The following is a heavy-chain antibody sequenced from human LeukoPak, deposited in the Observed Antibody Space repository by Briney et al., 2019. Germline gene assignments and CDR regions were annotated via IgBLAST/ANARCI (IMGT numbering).Heavy chain of an antibody. J-gene: IGHJ4*02. CDR1: GLTVSSNY. CDR3: AKVARFNWNDRFDY. D-gene: IGHD1-20*01. Sequence: GGSLRLSCVVSGLTVSSNYMSWVRQAPGKGLEWVSVIYSGGSTHYADSVKARFTISRDNSKNPLYLQMNSLRAEDTAAYYCAKVARFNWNDRFDYWGQGTLVTVSS. CDR2: IYSGGST. V-gene: IGHV3-66*01.